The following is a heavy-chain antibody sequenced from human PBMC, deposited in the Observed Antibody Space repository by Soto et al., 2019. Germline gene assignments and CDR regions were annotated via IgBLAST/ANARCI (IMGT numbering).Heavy chain of an antibody. CDR2: INPSGGST. D-gene: IGHD3-22*01. V-gene: IGHV1-46*01. Sequence: GASVKVSCKASGYTLIMYYIHWMRQAPGQGLEWIGIINPSGGSTTYAQKFQGRVTMTRDTSTSTVYMDLSSLRSDDTAVYYCARSPYSSGYYYAIDYWGQGTQVTVSS. J-gene: IGHJ4*02. CDR3: ARSPYSSGYYYAIDY. CDR1: GYTLIMYY.